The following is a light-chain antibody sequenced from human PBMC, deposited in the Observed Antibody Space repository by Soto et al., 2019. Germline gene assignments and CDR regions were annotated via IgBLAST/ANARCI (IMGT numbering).Light chain of an antibody. Sequence: EIVMTQSPATLSVSPGEIATLSFSASQSVSNNLALFQQKSGQAPRLPIYSASRRATGIPDRFTGSGSGTDFTLTINRVEPEDFAVYFCQQYAGSPRTFGQGTKVDIK. CDR1: QSVSNN. J-gene: IGKJ1*01. CDR3: QQYAGSPRT. V-gene: IGKV3-20*01. CDR2: SAS.